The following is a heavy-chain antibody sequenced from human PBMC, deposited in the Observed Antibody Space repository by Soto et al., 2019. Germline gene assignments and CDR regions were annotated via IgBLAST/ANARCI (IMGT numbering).Heavy chain of an antibody. Sequence: QVQLVQSGAEVKKPGSSVKVSCKASGGTFSSYAISWVRQAPGQGLEWMGGIIPIFGTANYAQKFQGRVTITADESTRTAYMELSSLRSEDTAVYCCARPLRYFDWLLYRPYNWFEPWGQGTLVTVSS. CDR2: IIPIFGTA. V-gene: IGHV1-69*12. CDR1: GGTFSSYA. D-gene: IGHD3-9*01. J-gene: IGHJ5*02. CDR3: ARPLRYFDWLLYRPYNWFEP.